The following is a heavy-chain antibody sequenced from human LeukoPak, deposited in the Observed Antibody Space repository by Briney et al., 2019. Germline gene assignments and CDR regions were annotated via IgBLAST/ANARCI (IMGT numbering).Heavy chain of an antibody. V-gene: IGHV1-2*02. CDR3: ARWMATVTTPDY. CDR1: GYTFNGFY. CDR2: INPNSGGT. D-gene: IGHD4-11*01. J-gene: IGHJ4*02. Sequence: ASVKVSCKASGYTFNGFYLHWVRQAPGQGLEWMGWINPNSGGTNYAQKFQGRVTMTRDTSISTAYMELSRLRSDDTAVYYCARWMATVTTPDYWGQGVLVTVSS.